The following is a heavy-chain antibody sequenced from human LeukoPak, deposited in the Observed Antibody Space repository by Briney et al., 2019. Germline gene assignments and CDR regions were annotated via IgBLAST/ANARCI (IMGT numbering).Heavy chain of an antibody. D-gene: IGHD1-14*01. V-gene: IGHV3-30*04. CDR3: ARAEPRYYYYYYMDV. Sequence: GGSLRLSCAASGFTFISYAMHWVRQAPGKGLEWVAVISYDGSNKFYADSVKGRFTISRDNAKNSLYLQMNSLRAEDTAVYYCARAEPRYYYYYYMDVWGKGTTVTVSS. CDR2: ISYDGSNK. J-gene: IGHJ6*03. CDR1: GFTFISYA.